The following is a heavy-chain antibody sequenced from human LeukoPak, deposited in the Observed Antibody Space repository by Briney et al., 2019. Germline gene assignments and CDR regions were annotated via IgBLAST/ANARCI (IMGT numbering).Heavy chain of an antibody. J-gene: IGHJ4*02. CDR1: GGSFSGYY. CDR3: ARGRSGYSYGLDY. V-gene: IGHV4-34*01. Sequence: SETLCLTCAVYGGSFSGYYWSWIRQPPGKALEWIGEINHSGSTNYNPSLKSRVTISVDTSKNQFSLKLSSVTAADTAVYYCARGRSGYSYGLDYWGQGTLVTVSS. D-gene: IGHD5-18*01. CDR2: INHSGST.